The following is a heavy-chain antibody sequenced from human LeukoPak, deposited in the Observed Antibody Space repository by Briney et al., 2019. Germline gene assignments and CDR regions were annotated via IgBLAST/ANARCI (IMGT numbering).Heavy chain of an antibody. D-gene: IGHD4-17*01. Sequence: GASVTVSCMASGYTFTGYYMHWVRQAPGQGLEWMGWINPNSGGTNYAQKFQGRVTMTRDTSISTAYMELSRLRSDDTAVYYCATYGDYLDYYFDYWGQGTLVTVSS. CDR3: ATYGDYLDYYFDY. V-gene: IGHV1-2*02. J-gene: IGHJ4*02. CDR2: INPNSGGT. CDR1: GYTFTGYY.